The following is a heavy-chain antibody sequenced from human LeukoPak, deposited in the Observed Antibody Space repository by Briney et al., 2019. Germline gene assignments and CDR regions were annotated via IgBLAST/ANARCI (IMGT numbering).Heavy chain of an antibody. CDR3: ARQNHYYYYMDV. V-gene: IGHV5-51*01. CDR1: GYVFIRHW. CDR2: IHPEDSYS. Sequence: GESLKISFKASGYVFIRHWIGWVRPVPGKGLEWMGVIHPEDSYSRYNAAFQGQATLSVDESTSTAYLQLSSLKASDTAIYYCARQNHYYYYMDVWGRGTTVTVS. J-gene: IGHJ6*03.